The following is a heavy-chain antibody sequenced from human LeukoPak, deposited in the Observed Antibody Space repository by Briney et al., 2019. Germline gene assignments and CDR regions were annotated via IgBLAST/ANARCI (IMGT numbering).Heavy chain of an antibody. V-gene: IGHV3-21*01. CDR2: ISTSSSYI. D-gene: IGHD2-15*01. CDR3: ARGADGVSSNSRGWFDP. J-gene: IGHJ5*02. Sequence: PGGSLRLSCAASGFTFSNYGMHRVRQAPGKVLEWVSSISTSSSYIYYADAVKGRFTISRDNAKKSLYLQMNSLRAEDTAVYYCARGADGVSSNSRGWFDPWGQGTLVTVSS. CDR1: GFTFSNYG.